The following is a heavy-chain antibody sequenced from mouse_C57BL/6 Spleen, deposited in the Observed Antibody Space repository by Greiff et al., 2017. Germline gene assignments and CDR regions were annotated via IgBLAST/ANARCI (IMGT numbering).Heavy chain of an antibody. CDR3: ASQDSSGYIYFDY. Sequence: VQVVESGPGLVQPSQSLSITCTVSGFSLTSYGVHWVRQSPGKGLEWLGVIWSGGSTDYNAAFISRLSISKDNSKSQVFFKMNSLQADDTAIYYCASQDSSGYIYFDYWGQGTTLTVSS. J-gene: IGHJ2*01. CDR2: IWSGGST. D-gene: IGHD3-2*02. CDR1: GFSLTSYG. V-gene: IGHV2-2*01.